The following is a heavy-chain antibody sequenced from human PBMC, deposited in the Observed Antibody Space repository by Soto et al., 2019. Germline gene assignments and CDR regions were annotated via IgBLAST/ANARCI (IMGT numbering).Heavy chain of an antibody. J-gene: IGHJ4*02. V-gene: IGHV1-18*01. CDR1: GYAFTTYG. CDR2: ISAHNGNT. D-gene: IGHD1-1*01. CDR3: ARGRYGDY. Sequence: QVHLVQSGAEVKKPGASVKVSCQGSGYAFTTYGITWVRQAHGQGLEGMGWISAHNGNTNYAQKLQGRVTVTRDTSTSTAYMELRSLRYDDTAVYYCARGRYGDYWGQGALVTVSS.